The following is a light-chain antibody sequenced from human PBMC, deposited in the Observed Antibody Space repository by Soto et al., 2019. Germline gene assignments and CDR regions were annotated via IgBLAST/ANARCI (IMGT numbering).Light chain of an antibody. CDR2: GAS. CDR3: HQYDSSPLT. Sequence: EIVLTQSPGTLSLSPGERATLSCRASQSVSSSYLAWYQQKPGQAPRLLIYGASSRATGIPDRFSGSGSGTDFTLTISRLELEDFAVYYSHQYDSSPLTFGGGTKVEIK. V-gene: IGKV3-20*01. CDR1: QSVSSSY. J-gene: IGKJ4*01.